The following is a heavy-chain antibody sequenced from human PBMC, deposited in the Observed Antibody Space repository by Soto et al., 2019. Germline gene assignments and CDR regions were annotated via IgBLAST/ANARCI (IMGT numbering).Heavy chain of an antibody. CDR3: ARAPAIRKIYYFDY. CDR1: GFTFSSYG. Sequence: GGSLRLSCAASGFTFSSYGMHWVRQAPGKGLEWVAVIWYDGSNKYYADSVKGRFTISRENSKNTLYLQMNSLRAEDTAVYYCARAPAIRKIYYFDYWGQGTLVTVSS. J-gene: IGHJ4*02. V-gene: IGHV3-33*01. CDR2: IWYDGSNK. D-gene: IGHD2-2*02.